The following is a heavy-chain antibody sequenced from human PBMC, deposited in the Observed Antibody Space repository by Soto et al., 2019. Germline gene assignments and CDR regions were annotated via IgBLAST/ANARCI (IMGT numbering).Heavy chain of an antibody. D-gene: IGHD3-3*01. CDR3: AGTDDFWSGYYSVWFDP. CDR2: IYYSGST. J-gene: IGHJ5*02. V-gene: IGHV4-59*08. Sequence: PSETLSLTCTVSGGSISSYYWSWIRQPPGKGLEWIGYIYYSGSTNYNPSLKSRVTISVDTSKNQFSLKLSSVTAADTAVYYCAGTDDFWSGYYSVWFDPWGQRSLVTVSS. CDR1: GGSISSYY.